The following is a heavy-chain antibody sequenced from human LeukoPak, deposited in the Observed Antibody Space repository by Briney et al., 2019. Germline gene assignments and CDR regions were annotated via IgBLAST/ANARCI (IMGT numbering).Heavy chain of an antibody. V-gene: IGHV1-69*13. CDR2: IIPIFGTA. J-gene: IGHJ5*02. Sequence: ASVKVSCKASGGTFSSYAISWVRQAPGQGLEWVGGIIPIFGTANYAQKFQGRVTITADESTSTAYMELSSLRSEDTAVYYCARDDNYYDSSGYITNWFDPWGQGTLVTVSS. CDR1: GGTFSSYA. CDR3: ARDDNYYDSSGYITNWFDP. D-gene: IGHD3-22*01.